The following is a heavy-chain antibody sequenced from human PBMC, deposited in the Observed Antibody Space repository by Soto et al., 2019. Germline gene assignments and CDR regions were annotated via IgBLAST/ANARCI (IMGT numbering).Heavy chain of an antibody. J-gene: IGHJ6*02. V-gene: IGHV3-23*01. CDR2: LSGSGGST. Sequence: GGSLRLSCAASGLTFSSYAMSWVRQAPGKGLEWVSALSGSGGSTYYADTVKGRFTISRDNSKNTLYLKMNSLRAEDTAVYYCAKEEGYYYYGMDVWGQGTTVTVSS. CDR3: AKEEGYYYYGMDV. CDR1: GLTFSSYA.